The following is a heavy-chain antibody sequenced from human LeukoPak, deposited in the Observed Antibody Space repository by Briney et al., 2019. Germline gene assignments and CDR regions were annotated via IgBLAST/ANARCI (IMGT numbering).Heavy chain of an antibody. Sequence: GGTLRLSCAASGFTFSSHAMVWVRQAPGKGLEWVSFISYDGSNKVHADSVMGRFTISRDNSKNAVDLQLNSLRDEDTAVYYCAKDWGQRGVGASLGHWGQGTLVIVSS. CDR1: GFTFSSHA. D-gene: IGHD1-26*01. CDR3: AKDWGQRGVGASLGH. CDR2: ISYDGSNK. V-gene: IGHV3-30-3*01. J-gene: IGHJ4*02.